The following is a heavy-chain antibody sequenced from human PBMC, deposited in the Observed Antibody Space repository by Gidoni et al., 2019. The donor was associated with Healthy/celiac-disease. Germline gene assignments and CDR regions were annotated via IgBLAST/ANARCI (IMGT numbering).Heavy chain of an antibody. CDR3: ARDLGCSGGSCYRYFDL. J-gene: IGHJ2*01. CDR2: IKQDGSEK. Sequence: EVQLVESGGGLVQPGGSLRLSCAASGFTFSSYWMSWVRQAPGKGLEWVANIKQDGSEKYYVDSVKGRFTISRDNAKNSLYLQMNSLRAEDTAVYYCARDLGCSGGSCYRYFDLWGRGTLVTVSS. D-gene: IGHD2-15*01. CDR1: GFTFSSYW. V-gene: IGHV3-7*03.